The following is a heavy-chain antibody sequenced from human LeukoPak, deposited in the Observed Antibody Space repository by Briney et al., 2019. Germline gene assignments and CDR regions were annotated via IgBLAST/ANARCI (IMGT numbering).Heavy chain of an antibody. CDR1: GFTFSSYA. V-gene: IGHV3-64D*09. J-gene: IGHJ4*02. CDR2: ISSNGGST. Sequence: GGSLRLSCSASGFTFSSYAMHWVRQASGKGLEYVSAISSNGGSTYYADSVKGRFTISRDNSKNTLYLQMSSLRAEDTAVYYCVRDNYGYCSGGSCHYYFDYWGQGTLVTVSS. D-gene: IGHD2-15*01. CDR3: VRDNYGYCSGGSCHYYFDY.